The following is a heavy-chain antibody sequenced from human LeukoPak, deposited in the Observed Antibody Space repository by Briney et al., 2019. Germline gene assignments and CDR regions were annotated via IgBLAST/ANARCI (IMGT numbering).Heavy chain of an antibody. CDR3: ARGGNGYLFDY. Sequence: PSETLSLTCTVSGGSISSGGYYWSWIRQPPGKGLEWIGYIYYSGSTYYNPSLKSRVTISVDTSKNQFSLKLSSVTAADTAVYYCARGGNGYLFDYWGQGTLVTVSS. V-gene: IGHV4-31*03. D-gene: IGHD2-21*01. CDR1: GGSISSGGYY. CDR2: IYYSGST. J-gene: IGHJ4*02.